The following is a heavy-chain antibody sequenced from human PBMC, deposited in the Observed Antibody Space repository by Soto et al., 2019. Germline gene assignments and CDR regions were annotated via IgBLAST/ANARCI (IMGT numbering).Heavy chain of an antibody. CDR2: IYYSGST. V-gene: IGHV4-31*03. D-gene: IGHD3-9*01. CDR1: GGSISSGGYY. J-gene: IGHJ4*02. Sequence: SETLSLTCTVSGGSISSGGYYWSWIRQHPGKGLEWIGYIYYSGSTYYNPSLKSRVTISVDTSKNQFSLKLSSVTAADTAVYYCATRDPLRYFDWSPAFDYWGQGTLVTVSS. CDR3: ATRDPLRYFDWSPAFDY.